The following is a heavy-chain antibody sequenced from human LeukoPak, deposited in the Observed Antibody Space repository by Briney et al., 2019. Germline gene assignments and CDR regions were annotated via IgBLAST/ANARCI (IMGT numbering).Heavy chain of an antibody. Sequence: GGSLRLSCAASGFTFSSYEMNWVRQAPGKGLEWISYISSSGSTIYYADSVKGRFTISRDNAKNSVYLQMNSLRAEDTAVYYCARGPMFRGVIIRRSKSGYFDYWGQGTLATVSS. J-gene: IGHJ4*02. V-gene: IGHV3-48*03. CDR3: ARGPMFRGVIIRRSKSGYFDY. D-gene: IGHD3-10*01. CDR1: GFTFSSYE. CDR2: ISSSGSTI.